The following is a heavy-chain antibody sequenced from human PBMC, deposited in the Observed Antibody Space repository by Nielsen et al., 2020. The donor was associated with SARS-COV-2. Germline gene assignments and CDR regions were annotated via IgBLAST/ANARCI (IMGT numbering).Heavy chain of an antibody. CDR1: GFTFSSYW. Sequence: GGSLRLSCAASGFTFSSYWMHWVRQAPGKGLVWVSRINSDGSSTSYADSVKGRFTISRENAKNSLYLQMNSLRAGDTAVYYCARSDSSSWYFHWGQGTLVTVSS. D-gene: IGHD6-13*01. V-gene: IGHV3-74*01. CDR2: INSDGSST. CDR3: ARSDSSSWYFH. J-gene: IGHJ4*02.